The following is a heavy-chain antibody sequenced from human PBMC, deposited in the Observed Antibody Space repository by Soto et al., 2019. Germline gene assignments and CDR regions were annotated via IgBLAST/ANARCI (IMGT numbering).Heavy chain of an antibody. J-gene: IGHJ4*02. Sequence: EVQLVESGGGLVQPGGSLRLSCAASGVTVSSNYMSWVRQAPGKGLEWVSVIYSGGSTYYADSVKGRFTISRDNSKNTLYLQMIRLRAEDTAVYYCARHGYNYGGGYFDYWGQGTLVTVSS. D-gene: IGHD5-18*01. CDR2: IYSGGST. CDR1: GVTVSSNY. V-gene: IGHV3-66*04. CDR3: ARHGYNYGGGYFDY.